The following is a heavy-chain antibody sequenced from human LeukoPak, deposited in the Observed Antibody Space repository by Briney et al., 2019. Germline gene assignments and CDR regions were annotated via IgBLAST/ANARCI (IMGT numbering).Heavy chain of an antibody. Sequence: PGGSLRLSCAASGFTFSSYWMHWVRQAPGKGLVWVSRINSDGSSTSYADSVKGRFTISRDNAKNTLYLQMNSLRAEDTAVYYCARGGNDYGDYRVYWGQGTLVTVSS. D-gene: IGHD4-17*01. CDR3: ARGGNDYGDYRVY. V-gene: IGHV3-74*01. CDR1: GFTFSSYW. J-gene: IGHJ4*02. CDR2: INSDGSST.